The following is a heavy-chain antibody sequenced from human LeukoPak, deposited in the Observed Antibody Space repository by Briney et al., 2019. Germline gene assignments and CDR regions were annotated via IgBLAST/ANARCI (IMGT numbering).Heavy chain of an antibody. Sequence: KSSDPLSLPCAVCGRPFHGYHWMWTRQPPGRAGEWLGEFNHSGSTNYTPSLKSRVTISVDTSKNQSSLKLSSVAGAETAVYYCARGPYCSIFYYAYYMDVWGKGTTVTVSS. J-gene: IGHJ6*03. D-gene: IGHD3-10*01. V-gene: IGHV4-34*01. CDR3: ARGPYCSIFYYAYYMDV. CDR1: GRPFHGYH. CDR2: FNHSGST.